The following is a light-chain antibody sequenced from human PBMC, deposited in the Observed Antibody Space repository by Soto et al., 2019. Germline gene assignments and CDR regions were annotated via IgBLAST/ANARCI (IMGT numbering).Light chain of an antibody. Sequence: AIQLTQSPSSLSASIGDRVTITCRASQGISSALAWYQQKPGKAPKLLIYDASSLESGVPSRFSGSGSGTDFTLTISSLQPEDFATYYCQQFNSYPITFGQGTRLEIK. CDR3: QQFNSYPIT. J-gene: IGKJ5*01. CDR1: QGISSA. V-gene: IGKV1-13*02. CDR2: DAS.